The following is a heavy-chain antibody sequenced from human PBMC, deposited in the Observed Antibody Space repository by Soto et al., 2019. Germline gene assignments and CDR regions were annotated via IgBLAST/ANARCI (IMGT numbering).Heavy chain of an antibody. D-gene: IGHD3-10*01. CDR1: GYTFTSYG. CDR3: AREGGFGELFSNYYGMDV. Sequence: QVQLVQSGAEVKKPGASVKVSCKASGYTFTSYGISWVRQAPGQGLEWMGWISAYNGNTNYAQKLQGRVTMTTDTSTSKAYMELRSLRSDDTAVYYCAREGGFGELFSNYYGMDVWGQGTTVTVSS. J-gene: IGHJ6*02. CDR2: ISAYNGNT. V-gene: IGHV1-18*01.